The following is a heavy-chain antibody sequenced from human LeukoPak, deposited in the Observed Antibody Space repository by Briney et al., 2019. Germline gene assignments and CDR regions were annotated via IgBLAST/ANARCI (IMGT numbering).Heavy chain of an antibody. CDR2: IYTSGST. Sequence: SETLSLTCTVSGGSISSYHWSWIRHPAGKGLEWIGRIYTSGSTNYNPSLKSRVTMSVDTSKNQFSLKLSSVTAADTAVYYCARVGGYSSSFHFDYWGQGTLVTVSS. V-gene: IGHV4-4*07. CDR1: GGSISSYH. D-gene: IGHD6-6*01. J-gene: IGHJ4*02. CDR3: ARVGGYSSSFHFDY.